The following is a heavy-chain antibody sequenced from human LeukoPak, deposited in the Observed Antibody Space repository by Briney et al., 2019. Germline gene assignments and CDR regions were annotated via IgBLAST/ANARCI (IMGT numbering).Heavy chain of an antibody. Sequence: PGGSLRLSCAASGFTISRSSMHWVRQAPGKGLEFVSAISRSGGNTYYANSVKGRFTISRDTSKNTLYLQVGSLRAEDTAVYYCARSYGETTYYYYYMDVWGKGTTVTVSS. V-gene: IGHV3-64*01. CDR2: ISRSGGNT. J-gene: IGHJ6*03. CDR3: ARSYGETTYYYYYMDV. D-gene: IGHD4-17*01. CDR1: GFTISRSS.